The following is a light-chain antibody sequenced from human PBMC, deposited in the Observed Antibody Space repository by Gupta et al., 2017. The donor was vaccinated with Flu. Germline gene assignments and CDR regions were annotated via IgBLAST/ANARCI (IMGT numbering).Light chain of an antibody. CDR3: AAWDDSLTALSADGSLTGLWV. Sequence: CYQPLPGTAPRLLIYNDNQRPSGVPDRFSGSKSGTSASLAIGGLQSEDEADYYCAAWDDSLTALSADGSLTGLWVFGGGTKLSVL. J-gene: IGLJ3*02. CDR2: NDN. V-gene: IGLV1-44*01.